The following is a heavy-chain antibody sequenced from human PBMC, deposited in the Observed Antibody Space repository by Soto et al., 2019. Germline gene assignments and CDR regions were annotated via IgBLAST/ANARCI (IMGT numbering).Heavy chain of an antibody. D-gene: IGHD6-13*01. CDR2: IYYSGST. V-gene: IGHV4-59*01. CDR3: ATGDEAAAGLYYFYMDV. J-gene: IGHJ6*03. Sequence: SETLSLTCTVSGGSISSYYWNWIRQPPGKGLEWIGYIYYSGSTNYNPSLKSRVTISVDTSKNQFSLKLSSVTAADTAVYYCATGDEAAAGLYYFYMDVSGKGTTVTVSS. CDR1: GGSISSYY.